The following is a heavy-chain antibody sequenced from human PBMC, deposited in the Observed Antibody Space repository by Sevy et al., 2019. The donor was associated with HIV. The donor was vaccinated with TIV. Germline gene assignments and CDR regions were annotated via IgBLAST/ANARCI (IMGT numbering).Heavy chain of an antibody. CDR3: ARGRGTYYDTSGYPYLLEAGFDY. V-gene: IGHV3-48*02. Sequence: GGSLRLSCVASGFPFNYYAMNWVRQAPGKGLEWILYINSDSDTMYYGDSVKGRFTISRDNAKNSLYLQMNSLRDEDTAVYYCARGRGTYYDTSGYPYLLEAGFDYWGQETLVTVSS. J-gene: IGHJ4*02. CDR2: INSDSDTM. CDR1: GFPFNYYA. D-gene: IGHD3-22*01.